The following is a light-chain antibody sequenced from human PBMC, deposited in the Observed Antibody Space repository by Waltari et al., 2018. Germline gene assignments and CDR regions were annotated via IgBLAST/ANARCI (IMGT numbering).Light chain of an antibody. Sequence: EIVMTQSPATLSVSLGESATLSCRASQSVSRNLDWYQQKPGQAPRLLIFGASTRATGIPDRFSGNGSGTDFTLTISSLQSEDFAVYYCQQYDNWPPYTFGQGTKLEIK. CDR1: QSVSRN. CDR3: QQYDNWPPYT. V-gene: IGKV3-15*01. CDR2: GAS. J-gene: IGKJ2*01.